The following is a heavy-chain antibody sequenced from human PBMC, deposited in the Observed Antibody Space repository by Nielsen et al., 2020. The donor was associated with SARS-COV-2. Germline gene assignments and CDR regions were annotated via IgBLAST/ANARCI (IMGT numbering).Heavy chain of an antibody. CDR3: AKGGDDARILGMDV. J-gene: IGHJ6*02. CDR1: GFSFNGSA. CDR2: IRSKANSCAT. Sequence: GESLKISCAASGFSFNGSAMHWVRQASGKGLEWVGRIRSKANSCATAYGESAKGRSTISRDDLKNTAYLQMNSLKTEDTAVYYCAKGGDDARILGMDVWGQGTTVTVSS. D-gene: IGHD1-1*01. V-gene: IGHV3-73*01.